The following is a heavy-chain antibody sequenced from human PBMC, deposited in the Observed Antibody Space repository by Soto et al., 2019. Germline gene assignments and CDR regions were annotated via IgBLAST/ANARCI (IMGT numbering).Heavy chain of an antibody. J-gene: IGHJ5*02. CDR3: ARLAPPNYYDSSGYFGVWFDP. CDR2: IDPSDSYT. D-gene: IGHD3-22*01. Sequence: GESLKISCKGSGYSFTSYWISWVRQMPGKGLEWMGRIDPSDSYTNYSPSFQGHVTISADKSISTAYLQWSSLKASDTAMYYCARLAPPNYYDSSGYFGVWFDPWGQGTLVTVSS. V-gene: IGHV5-10-1*01. CDR1: GYSFTSYW.